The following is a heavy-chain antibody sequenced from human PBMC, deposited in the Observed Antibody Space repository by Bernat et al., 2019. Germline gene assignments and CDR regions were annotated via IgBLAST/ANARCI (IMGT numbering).Heavy chain of an antibody. CDR3: AGGGRGSGGALDY. V-gene: IGHV1-69*01. Sequence: QVQLVQSGAEVKKPGSSVKFSCKASGGTFSSYAISWVRQAPGQGLEWMGGIIPTFGTANYAQKFQGRVTINAEESTSTAYMGLSSRRSEDRAVYYGAGGGRGSGGALDYWGQGTLVTVSS. J-gene: IGHJ4*02. CDR2: IIPTFGTA. CDR1: GGTFSSYA. D-gene: IGHD3-10*01.